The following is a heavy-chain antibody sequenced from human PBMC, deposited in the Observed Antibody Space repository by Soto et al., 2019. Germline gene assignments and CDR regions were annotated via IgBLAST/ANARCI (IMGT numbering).Heavy chain of an antibody. V-gene: IGHV1-18*01. CDR2: ISAYNGNT. Sequence: ASVKVSCKASGYTFTSYGISWVRQAPGQGLEWMGWISAYNGNTNYAQKLQGRVTMTTDTSTSTAYMELRSLRSDDTAVYYCAGVGLRFLEWFANYYYYGMDVWGQGTTVTVSS. CDR3: AGVGLRFLEWFANYYYYGMDV. CDR1: GYTFTSYG. D-gene: IGHD3-3*01. J-gene: IGHJ6*02.